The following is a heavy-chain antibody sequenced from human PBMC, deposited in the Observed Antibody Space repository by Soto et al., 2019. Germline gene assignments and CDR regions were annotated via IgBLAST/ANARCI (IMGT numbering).Heavy chain of an antibody. V-gene: IGHV3-23*01. CDR1: GFGFSSYA. J-gene: IGHJ4*02. CDR3: AKDRGGEFTSSRYFDY. CDR2: ITPGGGTT. Sequence: GSLLLSCAASGFGFSSYAMSWVRQAPGKGLEWVSGITPGGGTTNYADSVKGRFTISRDNSNNTLYLETNSLRVEDTAIYYCAKDRGGEFTSSRYFDYWGQGTLVTVSS. D-gene: IGHD3-16*01.